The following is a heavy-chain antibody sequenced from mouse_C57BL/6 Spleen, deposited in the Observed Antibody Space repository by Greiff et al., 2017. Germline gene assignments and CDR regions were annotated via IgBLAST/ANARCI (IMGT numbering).Heavy chain of an antibody. D-gene: IGHD2-12*01. V-gene: IGHV3-8*01. CDR3: ARELSNIFGY. Sequence: EVMLVESGPGLAKPSQTLSLTCSVTCYSFTSDYWNWIRKFPGNKLEYMGYLSYSGSTYYNPSLKSRISLTRDTTKNQYYLQLNSVTTEDTATYYCARELSNIFGYWGQGTTLTVSS. CDR1: CYSFTSDY. J-gene: IGHJ2*01. CDR2: LSYSGST.